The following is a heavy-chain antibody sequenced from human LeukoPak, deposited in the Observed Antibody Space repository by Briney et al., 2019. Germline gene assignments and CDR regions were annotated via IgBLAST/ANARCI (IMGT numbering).Heavy chain of an antibody. CDR3: ARGRGIAAATNPNDY. J-gene: IGHJ4*02. V-gene: IGHV3-74*01. CDR2: INSDASTT. CDR1: GFTFRNYW. Sequence: GGSLRLSCTASGFTFRNYWMHSVRQAPGKGLVWVSHINSDASTTSYADSVHGRFTISRDNAKNPLYLQMNSLRVEDTAVYYCARGRGIAAATNPNDYWGQGTLVSVSS. D-gene: IGHD1-26*01.